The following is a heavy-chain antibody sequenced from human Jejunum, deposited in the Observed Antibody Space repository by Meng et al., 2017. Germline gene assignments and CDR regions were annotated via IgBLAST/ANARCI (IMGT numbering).Heavy chain of an antibody. D-gene: IGHD5-12*01. CDR3: ANGYSPDY. J-gene: IGHJ4*02. CDR1: GFTFSTYA. V-gene: IGHV3-23*01. CDR2: ISSDGSVT. Sequence: GGSLRLSCAASGFTFSTYAMSWVRQAPGKGLEWVSGISSDGSVTDYADSVKGRFTISRDNSKNTLYMQMNSLRVEDMAVYYCANGYSPDYWGQGTLVTVSS.